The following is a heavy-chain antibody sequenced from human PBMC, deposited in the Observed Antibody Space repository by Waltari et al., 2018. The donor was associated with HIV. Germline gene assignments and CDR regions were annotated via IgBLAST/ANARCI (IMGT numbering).Heavy chain of an antibody. CDR2: IYYSGST. J-gene: IGHJ5*02. Sequence: QVQLQESGPGLVKPSQTLSLTCTVSGGSISSGDYYWSWIRQPPGKGLEWIGYIYYSGSTYYNPSLKSRVTISVDTSKNQFSLKLSSVTAADTAVYYCARGGIVVVPAYNWFDPWGQGTLVTVSS. CDR3: ARGGIVVVPAYNWFDP. V-gene: IGHV4-30-4*01. D-gene: IGHD2-2*01. CDR1: GGSISSGDYY.